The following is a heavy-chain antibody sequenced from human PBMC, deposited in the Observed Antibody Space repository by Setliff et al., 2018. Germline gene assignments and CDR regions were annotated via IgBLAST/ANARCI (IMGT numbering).Heavy chain of an antibody. Sequence: LRLSCAASGFSFSYFYMSWVRQAPGKGLEWLSKISGDGITIFYADSVRGRFTISRDNAKSSVFLQMNSLRADDTAVYYCARDCRIGDGEYYFDYWGHGTLVTVSS. CDR3: ARDCRIGDGEYYFDY. J-gene: IGHJ4*01. V-gene: IGHV3-11*04. CDR1: GFSFSYFY. D-gene: IGHD3-10*01. CDR2: ISGDGITI.